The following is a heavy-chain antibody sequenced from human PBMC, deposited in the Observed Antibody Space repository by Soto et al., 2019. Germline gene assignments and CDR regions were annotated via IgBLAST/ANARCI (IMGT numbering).Heavy chain of an antibody. CDR2: INEGGST. J-gene: IGHJ4*02. V-gene: IGHV4-34*01. Sequence: QVQLQQWGAGLLKPSETLSLTCAVYGGSFIDYYWSWIRQPPGKGLEWIGEINEGGSTNYNPSLKSRVTISVDTSKTQFSLKLTSVTAADTAVYYCARGHAPPLYWGQGTLVIVSS. CDR1: GGSFIDYY. CDR3: ARGHAPPLY.